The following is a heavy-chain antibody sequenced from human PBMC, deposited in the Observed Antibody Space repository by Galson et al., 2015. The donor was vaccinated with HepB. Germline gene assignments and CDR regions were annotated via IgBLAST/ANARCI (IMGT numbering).Heavy chain of an antibody. D-gene: IGHD3-10*01. CDR3: ARQVTMVRGVRYFDL. Sequence: QSGAEVKKPGESLRISCKGSGYSFTTYWIGWVRQMPGKGLEWMGIIYPADSDTRYSPSFQGQVTISDDKSISTAYLQWGSLKALDTAMYYCARQVTMVRGVRYFDLWGRGTLVTVSS. CDR1: GYSFTTYW. V-gene: IGHV5-51*01. CDR2: IYPADSDT. J-gene: IGHJ2*01.